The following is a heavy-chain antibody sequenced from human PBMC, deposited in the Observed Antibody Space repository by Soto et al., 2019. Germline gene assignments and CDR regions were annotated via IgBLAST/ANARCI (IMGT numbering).Heavy chain of an antibody. CDR2: ISGSGGST. CDR3: AKASRGYDFCRWFDP. D-gene: IGHD3-3*01. J-gene: IGHJ5*02. CDR1: GFTFSSYA. Sequence: EVQLLESGGGLVQPGGSLRLSCAASGFTFSSYAMSWVRQAPGKGLGWVSAISGSGGSTYYADSVKGRFTISRDNSKNTVYLQMNSLRAEDTAVYYCAKASRGYDFCRWFDPWGQGTLVTVSS. V-gene: IGHV3-23*01.